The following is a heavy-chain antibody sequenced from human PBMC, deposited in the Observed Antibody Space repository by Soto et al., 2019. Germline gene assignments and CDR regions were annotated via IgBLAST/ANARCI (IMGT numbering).Heavy chain of an antibody. CDR3: VKGEYYCDGSGYYPFDY. CDR2: ISYDGSNK. CDR1: GFTFSSYG. V-gene: IGHV3-30*18. Sequence: GGSLRLSCAASGFTFSSYGMHWVRQAPGKGLEWVAVISYDGSNKHYADSVKGRFTISRDNSKNTQYLQMSSLRADDTALYYCVKGEYYCDGSGYYPFDYWGQGNLVTVSS. D-gene: IGHD3-22*01. J-gene: IGHJ4*02.